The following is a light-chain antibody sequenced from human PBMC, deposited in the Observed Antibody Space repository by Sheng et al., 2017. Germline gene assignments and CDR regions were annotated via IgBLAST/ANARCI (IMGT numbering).Light chain of an antibody. J-gene: IGLJ3*02. Sequence: QSALTQPRSVSGSPGQSVTISCTGTSSDVGTYNFVSWYQQHPGQAPKLMIYDVTNRPSGVSNRFSGSKSGNTASLTISGLQAEDEADYYCTSYTGSSTRLFGGGTKLTVL. V-gene: IGLV2-14*03. CDR2: DVT. CDR3: TSYTGSSTRL. CDR1: SSDVGTYNF.